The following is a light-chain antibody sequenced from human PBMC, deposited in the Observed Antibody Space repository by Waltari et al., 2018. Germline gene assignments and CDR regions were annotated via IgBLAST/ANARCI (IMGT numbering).Light chain of an antibody. V-gene: IGLV2-23*02. CDR3: SSYAGNRSVV. J-gene: IGLJ2*01. CDR1: SSDVGSYHL. Sequence: QSALTQPASVSGSPGQSITVSCTRTSSDVGSYHLFSLYQQHPGKAPKLLIFEVSQLPSGISNRFSGSKSGNTASLTVSGLQAEDGADYYCSSYAGNRSVVFGGGTKLTVL. CDR2: EVS.